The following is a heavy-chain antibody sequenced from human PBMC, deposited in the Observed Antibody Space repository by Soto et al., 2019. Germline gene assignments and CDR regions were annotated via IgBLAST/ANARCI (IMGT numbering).Heavy chain of an antibody. CDR2: IYYSGST. D-gene: IGHD6-6*01. Sequence: LSLTCTVSGGSISSYYWSWIRQPPGKGLEWIGYIYYSGSTNYNPSLKSRVTISVDTSKNQFSLKLSSVTAADTAVYYCARARSHQQLEGMDVWGQGATVTVPS. CDR3: ARARSHQQLEGMDV. CDR1: GGSISSYY. V-gene: IGHV4-59*01. J-gene: IGHJ6*02.